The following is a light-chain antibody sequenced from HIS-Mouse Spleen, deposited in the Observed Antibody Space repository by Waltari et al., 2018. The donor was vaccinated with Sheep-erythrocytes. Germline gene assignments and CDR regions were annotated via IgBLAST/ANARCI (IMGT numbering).Light chain of an antibody. CDR3: CSYASSYNHV. J-gene: IGLJ1*01. Sequence: QSALTQPRSVSGSPGQSVTISCTGTSSDVGGYNYVSWYPQHPGKAPQLMIYDVSKRPSGXPDRFSGSKSGNTASLTISGLQAEDEADYYCCSYASSYNHVFATGTKVTVL. V-gene: IGLV2-11*01. CDR1: SSDVGGYNY. CDR2: DVS.